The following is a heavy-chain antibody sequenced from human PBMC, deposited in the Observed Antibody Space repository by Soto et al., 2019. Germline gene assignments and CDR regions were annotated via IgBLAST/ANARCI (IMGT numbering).Heavy chain of an antibody. CDR1: GDSISSADYY. J-gene: IGHJ6*02. V-gene: IGHV4-30-4*01. CDR3: ARDLWVEPELYYYGMDV. Sequence: LSLTCTVSGDSISSADYYWSWIRQTPGKGLEWIGHIFYSGTTYYNPSLKSRLTISVDTSKNHFSLRLTSVTAADTAVYYCARDLWVEPELYYYGMDVWGQGTRVTVSS. CDR2: IFYSGTT. D-gene: IGHD1-1*01.